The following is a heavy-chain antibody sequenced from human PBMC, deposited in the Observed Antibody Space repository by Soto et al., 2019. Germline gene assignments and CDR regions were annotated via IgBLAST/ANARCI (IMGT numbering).Heavy chain of an antibody. D-gene: IGHD3-22*01. Sequence: QVQLVESGGGVVQPERSLRLSCAASGFTFSTYALHWVRQAPGKGLEWVATVTFDGSNKYHADSVEGRFTISRDDSKNTLYLQLNSLRAEDTAVYYCGRITLKTSVDTFDFWGQGTMVTVSS. V-gene: IGHV3-30-3*01. CDR3: GRITLKTSVDTFDF. CDR2: VTFDGSNK. CDR1: GFTFSTYA. J-gene: IGHJ3*01.